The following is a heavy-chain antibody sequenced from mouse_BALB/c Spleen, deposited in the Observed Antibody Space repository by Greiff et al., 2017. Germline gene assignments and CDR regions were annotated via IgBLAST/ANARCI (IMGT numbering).Heavy chain of an antibody. V-gene: IGHV5-6*01. D-gene: IGHD1-1*01. Sequence: EVMLVESGGDLVKPGGSLKLSCAASGFTFSSYGMSWVRQTPDKRLEWVATISSGGSYTYYPDSVKGRFTISRDNAKNTLYLQMRSLKSEDTAMYYCTRDSTTVVARAMDYWGQGTSVTVSS. J-gene: IGHJ4*01. CDR1: GFTFSSYG. CDR2: ISSGGSYT. CDR3: TRDSTTVVARAMDY.